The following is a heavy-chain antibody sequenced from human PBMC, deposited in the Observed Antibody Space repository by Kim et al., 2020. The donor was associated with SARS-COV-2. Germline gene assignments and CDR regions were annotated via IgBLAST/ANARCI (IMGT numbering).Heavy chain of an antibody. V-gene: IGHV4-39*01. Sequence: SETLSLTCAVSGASINSDSHHWGWIRQSPGKGMDWIASIHYSGSTSYNPSLRSRVTISLDTSNRQFSLEVTSVTAADTAVYYCAGLAVVWWPSNDFWAQGTRVTVFS. CDR1: GASINSDSHH. D-gene: IGHD2-21*01. CDR2: IHYSGST. CDR3: AGLAVVWWPSNDF. J-gene: IGHJ4*02.